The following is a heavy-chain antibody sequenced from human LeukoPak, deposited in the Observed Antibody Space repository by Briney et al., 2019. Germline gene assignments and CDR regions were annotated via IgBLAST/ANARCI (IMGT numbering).Heavy chain of an antibody. CDR3: ARVPSLSGSYHGDY. D-gene: IGHD1-26*01. CDR1: GFTFSSYG. CDR2: IWYDGSNK. J-gene: IGHJ4*02. V-gene: IGHV3-33*01. Sequence: PGGSLRLSCAASGFTFSSYGMHWVRQAPGKGLEWVAVIWYDGSNKYYADSVKGRFTISRDNSKNTLYLQMNSLRAEDTAVYYCARVPSLSGSYHGDYWGQGTLVTASS.